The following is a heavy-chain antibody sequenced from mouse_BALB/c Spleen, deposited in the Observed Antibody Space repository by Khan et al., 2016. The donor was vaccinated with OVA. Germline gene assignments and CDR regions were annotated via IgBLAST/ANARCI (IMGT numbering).Heavy chain of an antibody. J-gene: IGHJ3*01. CDR1: GYSFTVYY. CDR3: ARGYEFFAY. CDR2: VNPNNGDT. D-gene: IGHD2-12*01. V-gene: IGHV1-26*01. Sequence: VQLKQSGPDLVKPGASVKISCKASGYSFTVYYMTWVKQSHGKSPEWIGRVNPNNGDTNYNQNFKGKAILTVDKSSNTAYMELRSLTSENSAVVYCARGYEFFAYWGQGTLVTVSA.